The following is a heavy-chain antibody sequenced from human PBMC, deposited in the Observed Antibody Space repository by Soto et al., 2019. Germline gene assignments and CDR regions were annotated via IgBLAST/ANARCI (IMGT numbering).Heavy chain of an antibody. CDR3: ARTGDGHHDLLDY. D-gene: IGHD1-1*01. Sequence: RLSCAASGFTFSSYWMNWVRQAPGKGLEWVANINQDGNEDNLLDSVKGRFTISRDNAKNSLFLQMNSLRVDDTAVYYCARTGDGHHDLLDYWGQGALVTVSS. J-gene: IGHJ4*02. CDR2: INQDGNED. V-gene: IGHV3-7*01. CDR1: GFTFSSYW.